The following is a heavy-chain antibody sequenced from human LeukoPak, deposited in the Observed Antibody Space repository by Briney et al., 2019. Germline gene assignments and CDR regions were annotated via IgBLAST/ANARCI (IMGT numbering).Heavy chain of an antibody. CDR3: AREACREMGVMWPRLGGQDCRYDY. Sequence: GASVKVSCKASGDTFSSYAINWVRQAPGQGPEWMGRITPFLGIANYPQKFQGRVTITADESTTTAYMELSSLRSEDTAAYYCAREACREMGVMWPRLGGQDCRYDYWGQGTLVTVSS. CDR1: GDTFSSYA. CDR2: ITPFLGIA. D-gene: IGHD3-16*01. J-gene: IGHJ4*02. V-gene: IGHV1-69*04.